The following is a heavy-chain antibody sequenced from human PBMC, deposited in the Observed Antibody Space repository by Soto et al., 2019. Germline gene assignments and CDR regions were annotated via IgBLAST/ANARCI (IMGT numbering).Heavy chain of an antibody. J-gene: IGHJ6*02. CDR2: IYYSGST. D-gene: IGHD5-12*01. CDR1: GGSISSSSYY. V-gene: IGHV4-39*01. CDR3: ASPAGYNRGYGMDV. Sequence: PSETLSLTCTVSGGSISSSSYYWGWIRQPPGKGLEWIGSIYYSGSTYYNPSLKSRVTISVDTSKNQFSLKLSSVTAADTAVYYCASPAGYNRGYGMDVWGQGTTVTVSS.